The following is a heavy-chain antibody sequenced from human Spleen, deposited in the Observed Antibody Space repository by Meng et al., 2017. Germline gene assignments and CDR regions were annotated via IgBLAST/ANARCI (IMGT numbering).Heavy chain of an antibody. Sequence: QVQLQQSGPVLVKPSQALSLTCAISGDRVSSKSGAWNWIRQSPSRGLEWLGRTYYRSKWYNDFALSVKSRITINADTSKNQFSLQLNSVTPEDTAVYYCAREYSSTFDYWGQGTLVTVSS. CDR1: GDRVSSKSGA. CDR3: AREYSSTFDY. J-gene: IGHJ4*02. D-gene: IGHD6-13*01. V-gene: IGHV6-1*01. CDR2: TYYRSKWYN.